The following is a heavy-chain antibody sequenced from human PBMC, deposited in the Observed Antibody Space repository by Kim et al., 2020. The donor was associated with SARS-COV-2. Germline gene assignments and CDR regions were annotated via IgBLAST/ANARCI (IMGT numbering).Heavy chain of an antibody. CDR3: ARDEVTYPTGEDIVVVAAIILDY. Sequence: ASVKVSCKASGYTFTSYGISWVRQAPGQGLEWMGWISAYNGNTNYAQKLQGRVTMTTDTSTSTAYMELRSLRSDDTAVYYCARDEVTYPTGEDIVVVAAIILDYWGQGTLVTVSS. CDR1: GYTFTSYG. J-gene: IGHJ4*02. D-gene: IGHD2-15*01. CDR2: ISAYNGNT. V-gene: IGHV1-18*01.